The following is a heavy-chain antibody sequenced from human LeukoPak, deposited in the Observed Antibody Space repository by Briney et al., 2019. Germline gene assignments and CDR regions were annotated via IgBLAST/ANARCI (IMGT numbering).Heavy chain of an antibody. Sequence: GGSLRLSCAASGFTFSSYAMTWVRQAPGKGLEWVSAISGSGGSTYCADSVKGRFTISRDNAKNSLYLQMNSLRAEDTAVYYCAREGLRLGELSVYWGQGTLVTVSS. D-gene: IGHD3-16*02. J-gene: IGHJ4*02. CDR1: GFTFSSYA. CDR3: AREGLRLGELSVY. CDR2: ISGSGGST. V-gene: IGHV3-23*01.